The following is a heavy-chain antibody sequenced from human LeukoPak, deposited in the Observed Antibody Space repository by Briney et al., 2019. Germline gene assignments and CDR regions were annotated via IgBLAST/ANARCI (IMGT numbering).Heavy chain of an antibody. V-gene: IGHV4-59*01. CDR1: GGSISSYY. J-gene: IGHJ4*02. CDR3: ARGPGNYDSSGSFDY. CDR2: IYYSGST. D-gene: IGHD3-22*01. Sequence: SETLSLTCTVSGGSISSYYWSWIRQPPGKGLEWIGYIYYSGSTNYNPSLKSRVTISVDTSKNQFSLKLSSVTAAETAVYYCARGPGNYDSSGSFDYWGQGTLVTVSS.